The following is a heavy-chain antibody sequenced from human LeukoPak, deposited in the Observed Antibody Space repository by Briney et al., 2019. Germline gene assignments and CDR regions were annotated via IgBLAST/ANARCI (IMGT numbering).Heavy chain of an antibody. CDR3: ARRWKWELLYWFDP. V-gene: IGHV4-39*06. Sequence: SETLSLTCTVSGASVSSSNYYWGWLGQPLGKGLEWVGSVYYTGCTYHHPSLKSRITISGDKSKNQFPLKLSSVTAADTAVYYCARRWKWELLYWFDPWGQGTLVTVSS. CDR2: VYYTGCT. J-gene: IGHJ5*02. D-gene: IGHD1-26*01. CDR1: GASVSSSNYY.